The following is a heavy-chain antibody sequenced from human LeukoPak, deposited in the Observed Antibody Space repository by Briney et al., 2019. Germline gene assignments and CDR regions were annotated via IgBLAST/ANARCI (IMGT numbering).Heavy chain of an antibody. V-gene: IGHV3-7*01. CDR1: GFTFSSYW. D-gene: IGHD1-26*01. CDR2: IKQDGSET. J-gene: IGHJ2*01. CDR3: ARVRRGSYYWYFDF. Sequence: GGSLRLSCDASGFTFSSYWMNWVRQAPGTGLEWVANIKQDGSETYYVDSVKGRFTISRDNAKNSLYLQMNGLRTADTAVYYCARVRRGSYYWYFDFWGRGTLVTVSS.